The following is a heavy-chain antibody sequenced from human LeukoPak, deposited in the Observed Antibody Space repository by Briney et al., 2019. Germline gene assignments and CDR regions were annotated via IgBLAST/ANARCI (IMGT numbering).Heavy chain of an antibody. D-gene: IGHD1-26*01. CDR3: ATGDSGSYALDY. CDR2: IYYSGST. CDR1: GGSISSGGYY. Sequence: SQTLSLACTVSGGSISSGGYYWSWIRQHPGKGLEWIGYIYYSGSTYYNPSLKSRVTISVDTSKNQFSLKLSSVTAADTAVYYCATGDSGSYALDYWGQGTLVTVSS. J-gene: IGHJ4*02. V-gene: IGHV4-31*03.